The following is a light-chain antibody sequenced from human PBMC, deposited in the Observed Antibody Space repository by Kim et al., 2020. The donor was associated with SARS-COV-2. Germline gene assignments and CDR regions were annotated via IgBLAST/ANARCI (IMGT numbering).Light chain of an antibody. V-gene: IGLV3-25*03. CDR3: QSTDSSGTYWV. Sequence: PGQTARISCSGDALPKQYAYWYQQKPGQAPVLVIYKDIERPSGIPGRFSGSNSGTTVTLTISGVQAEDEADYYCQSTDSSGTYWVFGGGTQLTVL. CDR2: KDI. CDR1: ALPKQY. J-gene: IGLJ3*02.